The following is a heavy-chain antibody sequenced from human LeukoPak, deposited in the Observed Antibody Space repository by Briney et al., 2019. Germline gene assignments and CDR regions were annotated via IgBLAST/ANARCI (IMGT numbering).Heavy chain of an antibody. V-gene: IGHV1-69*06. J-gene: IGHJ3*02. CDR3: ARDVAPYDSGGPYDGFDI. CDR1: GGTFSSYA. CDR2: IIPIFGTA. Sequence: ASVKVSCKASGGTFSSYAISWVRQAPGQGLEWMGGIIPIFGTANYAQKFQGRVTITADKSTTTAYMELGSLRSDDTAIYYCARDVAPYDSGGPYDGFDIWGQGTVVTVSS. D-gene: IGHD3-22*01.